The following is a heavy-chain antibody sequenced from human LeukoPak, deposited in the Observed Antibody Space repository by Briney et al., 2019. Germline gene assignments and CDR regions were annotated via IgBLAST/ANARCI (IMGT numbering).Heavy chain of an antibody. CDR1: GYTFTGYY. V-gene: IGHV1-2*02. CDR3: ARDPRYVSSDAEYFQR. CDR2: INPNSGGT. D-gene: IGHD6-13*01. J-gene: IGHJ1*01. Sequence: ASVKVSCKASGYTFTGYYMHWVRQAPGQGLEWMGWINPNSGGTNYAQKFQGRVTMTRDTSISTAYMELSRLRSDDTAVYSCARDPRYVSSDAEYFQRWGQGTLVTVSS.